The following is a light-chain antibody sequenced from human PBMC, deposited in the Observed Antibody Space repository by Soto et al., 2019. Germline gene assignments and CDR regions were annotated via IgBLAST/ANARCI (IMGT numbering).Light chain of an antibody. CDR1: SSDVGGYNY. V-gene: IGLV2-14*01. CDR3: SSYTCSCTLGAVV. J-gene: IGLJ2*01. CDR2: DVS. Sequence: QSALTQPASVSGSPGQSITISCTGTSSDVGGYNYVSWYQQHPGKAPKLMIYDVSNRPSGVSNRVSGSKSGNTASLTISGHHAEDECEYYCSSYTCSCTLGAVVVGGGT.